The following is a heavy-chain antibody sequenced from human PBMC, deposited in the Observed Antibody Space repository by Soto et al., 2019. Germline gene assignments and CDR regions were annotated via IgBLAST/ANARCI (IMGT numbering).Heavy chain of an antibody. V-gene: IGHV5-51*01. CDR1: GYSFTNYW. CDR2: IFPGGSGI. D-gene: IGHD1-1*01. Sequence: PGEALKISCNGSGYSFTNYWIGWGGQVPGKGLECVGVIFPGGSGIRYMPSFQGQGTISADKSISTAYLKWNSLTASATAMYYCERHGQTTTYSYYHYGLDVLGQGTTVTVSS. CDR3: ERHGQTTTYSYYHYGLDV. J-gene: IGHJ6*02.